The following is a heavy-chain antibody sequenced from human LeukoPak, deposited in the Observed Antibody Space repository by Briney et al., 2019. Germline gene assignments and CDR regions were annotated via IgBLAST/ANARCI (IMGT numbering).Heavy chain of an antibody. CDR3: AREACSGGSCYPDY. J-gene: IGHJ4*02. CDR1: GGSISSYY. CDR2: IYYSGST. V-gene: IGHV4-59*01. Sequence: SETLSLTCTVSGGSISSYYWSWIRQPPGKGLGWIGYIYYSGSTNYNPSLKSRVTISVDTSKNQFSLKLSSVTAADTAVYYCAREACSGGSCYPDYWGQGTLVTVSS. D-gene: IGHD2-15*01.